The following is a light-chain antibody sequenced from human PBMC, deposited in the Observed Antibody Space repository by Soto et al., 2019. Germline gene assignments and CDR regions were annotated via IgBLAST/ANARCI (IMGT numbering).Light chain of an antibody. J-gene: IGKJ1*01. Sequence: NVLTQSPGTLSLSPGERATLSCRASQSVNNRLAWYQQKPGQAPRPLISGASNRATGIPDRFSGSGSATDFSLIISSLEPEDFAVYYCQQRSNWPTWTFGQGTKVDIK. CDR3: QQRSNWPTWT. CDR2: GAS. CDR1: QSVNNR. V-gene: IGKV3-11*01.